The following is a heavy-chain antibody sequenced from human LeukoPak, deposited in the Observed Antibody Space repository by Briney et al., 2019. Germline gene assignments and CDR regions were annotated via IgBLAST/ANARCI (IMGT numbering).Heavy chain of an antibody. CDR1: GFTFRNYC. CDR2: ICPGGTIT. V-gene: IGHV3-74*01. J-gene: IGHJ4*02. CDR3: VRDFRSADY. Sequence: PGGSLRLSCTASGFTFRNYCMHWVRQTPGKGLIWVSRICPGGTITNYADSVKGRFTISRDDAKNMMFLQMNSLRADDTAVYYCVRDFRSADYWGQGILVTVSS.